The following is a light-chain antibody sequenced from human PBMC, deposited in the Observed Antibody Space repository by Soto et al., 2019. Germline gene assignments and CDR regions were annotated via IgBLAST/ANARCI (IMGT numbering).Light chain of an antibody. V-gene: IGKV2-28*01. CDR3: MQALQTSWT. CDR2: LGS. J-gene: IGKJ1*01. CDR1: QSLLHSNGYNY. Sequence: DIVMTQSPLSLPVTPGEPASISCKSSQSLLHSNGYNYLDWFLQKPGQSPQLLIFLGSNRASGVPDRFSGSGSGTDFTLKISRGEAEDVGVYYCMQALQTSWTFGQGTKVEI.